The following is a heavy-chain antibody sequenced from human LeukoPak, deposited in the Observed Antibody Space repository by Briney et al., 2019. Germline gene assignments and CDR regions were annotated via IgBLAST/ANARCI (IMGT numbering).Heavy chain of an antibody. V-gene: IGHV1-69*01. J-gene: IGHJ4*02. CDR3: PLIATVVTPINGSVDY. D-gene: IGHD4-23*01. CDR2: IIPIFGTA. CDR1: GGTFSSYT. Sequence: SVKVSCKASGGTFSSYTISWVRQAPGQGLEWMGGIIPIFGTANYAQKFQGRVTITADESTSTAYMELSSLRSEDTAVYYCPLIATVVTPINGSVDYWGQGTLVTVSS.